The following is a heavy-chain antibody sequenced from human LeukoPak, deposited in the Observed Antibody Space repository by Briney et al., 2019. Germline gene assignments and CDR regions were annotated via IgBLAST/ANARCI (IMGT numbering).Heavy chain of an antibody. D-gene: IGHD4-23*01. V-gene: IGHV3-73*01. CDR3: TRLSGGNSDSYYYGLDV. Sequence: GGSLRLSCAASGFTSSGSAIHWVRPASGKGREWVARIKTKAESYATAYVASVKGRFTISRDDSKNTAYLQMDSLKTEDTAMYYCTRLSGGNSDSYYYGLDVWGQGTTVTVS. J-gene: IGHJ6*02. CDR2: IKTKAESYAT. CDR1: GFTSSGSA.